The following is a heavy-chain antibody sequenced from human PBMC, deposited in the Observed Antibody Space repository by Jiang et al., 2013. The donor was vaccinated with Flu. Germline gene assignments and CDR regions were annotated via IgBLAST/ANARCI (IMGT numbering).Heavy chain of an antibody. CDR3: AMGGPRRYRCGSIGCYHYYGMDV. V-gene: IGHV1-69*06. CDR2: IIPLLGTA. J-gene: IGHJ6*02. D-gene: IGHD2-2*01. Sequence: VQLVESGAEVKKPGSSVKVSCKASGGTFSNYAINWVRQAPGQGLEWMGGIIPLLGTANYAQKFLGRVTIIADKSTNTAYMELSSLRSEDTAVYYCAMGGPRRYRCGSIGCYHYYGMDVWGQGTTVTVSS. CDR1: GGTFSNYA.